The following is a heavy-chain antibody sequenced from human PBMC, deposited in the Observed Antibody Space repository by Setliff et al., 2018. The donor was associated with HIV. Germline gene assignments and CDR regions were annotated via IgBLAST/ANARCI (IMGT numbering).Heavy chain of an antibody. CDR3: ARALTSEGFYYYYMDV. CDR2: IIPSFDIT. Sequence: GASVKVSCKASGGTFNTYDISWVRQAPGQGLEWMGGIIPSFDITNYAQKFRGRVTITADKSTSTAYMELSSLRSEDTAVYYCARALTSEGFYYYYMDVWGKGTMVTVSS. J-gene: IGHJ6*03. V-gene: IGHV1-69*10. D-gene: IGHD3-9*01. CDR1: GGTFNTYD.